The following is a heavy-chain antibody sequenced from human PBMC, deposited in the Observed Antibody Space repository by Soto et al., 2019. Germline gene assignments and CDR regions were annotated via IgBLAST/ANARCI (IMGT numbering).Heavy chain of an antibody. CDR3: ARWGTTGGLDV. CDR1: GFTFRSYV. V-gene: IGHV3-33*05. J-gene: IGHJ1*01. Sequence: QVQLVESGGGVVQPGTSLRVSCVGSGFTFRSYVIHWVRQAPGKGLEWVALTSYDGSNKYYGDSVRGRFTISRDNSRNKVKLQMDSLSLENTALFYCARWGTTGGLDVWGQGTLVSVSS. D-gene: IGHD3-16*01. CDR2: TSYDGSNK.